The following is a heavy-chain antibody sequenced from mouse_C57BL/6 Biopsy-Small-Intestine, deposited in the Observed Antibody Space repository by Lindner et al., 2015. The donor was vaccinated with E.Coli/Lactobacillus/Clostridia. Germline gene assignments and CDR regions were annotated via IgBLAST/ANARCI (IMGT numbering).Heavy chain of an antibody. J-gene: IGHJ3*01. CDR2: SYPRDGST. V-gene: IGHV1-85*01. CDR3: ARRYGTGWSWFAY. Sequence: VQLQESGPELVKPGASVKLSCKASGYTFTSHDINWVKQRPGQGLEWIGWSYPRDGSTKYNEKFKGKATSTVDTSSSTAYMDLHSLTSEDSAVYFCARRYGTGWSWFAYWGQGTLVTVSA. CDR1: GYTFTSHD. D-gene: IGHD1-1*01.